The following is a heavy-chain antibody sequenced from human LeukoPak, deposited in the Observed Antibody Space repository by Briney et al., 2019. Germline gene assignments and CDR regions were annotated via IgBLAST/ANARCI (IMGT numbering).Heavy chain of an antibody. J-gene: IGHJ5*02. CDR1: GFSVSSNY. CDR2: IYSGGST. Sequence: GGSLRLSCAASGFSVSSNYMSWVRQAPGKGLEWVTVIYSGGSTYYADSVKGRFTISRDNSKNTLYLQMNSLRAEDTAVYYCARGDMITFGGVMNNIDWFDPWGQGTLVTVSS. V-gene: IGHV3-66*01. D-gene: IGHD3-16*01. CDR3: ARGDMITFGGVMNNIDWFDP.